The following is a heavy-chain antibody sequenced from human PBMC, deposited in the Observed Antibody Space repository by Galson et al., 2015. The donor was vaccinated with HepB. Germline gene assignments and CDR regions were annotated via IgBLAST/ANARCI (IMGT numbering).Heavy chain of an antibody. Sequence: ETLSLTCAVSGGSISSSNWWSWVRQPSGKGLEWIGEIYHSGSTNYNPSLKSRVTISVDKSTNQFSLKLSSVTAADTAVYYCARVSCSSTSCYTGVDAFDIWGQGTMVTVSS. CDR3: ARVSCSSTSCYTGVDAFDI. D-gene: IGHD2-2*02. V-gene: IGHV4-4*02. CDR2: IYHSGST. J-gene: IGHJ3*02. CDR1: GGSISSSNW.